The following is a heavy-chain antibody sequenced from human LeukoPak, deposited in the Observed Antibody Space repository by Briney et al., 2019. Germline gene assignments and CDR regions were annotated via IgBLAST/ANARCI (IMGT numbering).Heavy chain of an antibody. CDR1: GFTFSSYA. Sequence: HTGGSLRLSCAASGFTFSSYAMSWVRQAPGKGLEWVSGISWNSGSMGYADSVKGRFTISRDNAKNSLYLQMNSLRAEDTALYYCAKVGRGYYDSSGYPGFIDYWGQGTLVTVSS. D-gene: IGHD3-22*01. V-gene: IGHV3-9*01. CDR3: AKVGRGYYDSSGYPGFIDY. J-gene: IGHJ4*02. CDR2: ISWNSGSM.